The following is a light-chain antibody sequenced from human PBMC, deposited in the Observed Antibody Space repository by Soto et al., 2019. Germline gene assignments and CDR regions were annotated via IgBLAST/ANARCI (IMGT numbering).Light chain of an antibody. Sequence: EIVLTQSPGTLSVSPGERATLSCRASQTISSNYLAWYQQKPGQAPSLLIYGTSSRATGIPDRFSGSGSGTDCTLTISRLEPEDSAIYYWQQYGSWTFGQGTKVEIK. CDR2: GTS. V-gene: IGKV3-20*01. CDR1: QTISSNY. J-gene: IGKJ1*01. CDR3: QQYGSWT.